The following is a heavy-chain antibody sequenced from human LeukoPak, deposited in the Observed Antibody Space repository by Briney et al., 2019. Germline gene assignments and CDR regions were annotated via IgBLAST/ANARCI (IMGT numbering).Heavy chain of an antibody. CDR1: GGSFSGYY. CDR2: INHSGST. V-gene: IGHV4-34*01. J-gene: IGHJ4*02. D-gene: IGHD3-10*01. Sequence: PSDTLSLTCAVYGGSFSGYYWSWIRHPPGKGLEWLGEINHSGSTNYNPSLKSRVAISVDTSKNQFSLKLSSVTAADTAVYYCARGGRDYGSGSYRRTYFDYWGQGTLVTVSS. CDR3: ARGGRDYGSGSYRRTYFDY.